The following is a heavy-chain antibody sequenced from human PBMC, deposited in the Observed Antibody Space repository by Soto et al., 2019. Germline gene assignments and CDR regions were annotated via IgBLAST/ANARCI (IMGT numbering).Heavy chain of an antibody. D-gene: IGHD3-9*01. V-gene: IGHV3-48*01. J-gene: IGHJ4*02. CDR1: GFTFSTYS. CDR2: ISSSSSTI. Sequence: PGGSLRLSCAASGFTFSTYSMNWVRQAPGKGLEWVSYISSSSSTIYYADSVKGRFTISRDNAKNSLYLQMNSLRAEDTAVYYCARDGELRYFDWLLEAPHYWGQGTLVTVSS. CDR3: ARDGELRYFDWLLEAPHY.